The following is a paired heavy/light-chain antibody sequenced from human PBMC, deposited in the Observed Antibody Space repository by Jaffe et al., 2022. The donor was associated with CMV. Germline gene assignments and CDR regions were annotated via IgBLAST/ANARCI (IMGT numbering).Light chain of an antibody. CDR1: QNILYSSNSKNY. CDR3: QQYYSTPWT. CDR2: WAS. V-gene: IGKV4-1*01. J-gene: IGKJ1*01. Sequence: DIVMTQSPDSLAVSLGERATINCKSSQNILYSSNSKNYLAWYQQKPGQPPKLLIYWASTRKSGVPDRFSGSGSGTDFTLTISSLQAEDVAVYYCQQYYSTPWTFGQGTKVEIK.
Heavy chain of an antibody. CDR3: VGGRDSAKAGDC. D-gene: IGHD3-16*01. V-gene: IGHV4-39*01. CDR2: IYYTGNT. J-gene: IGHJ4*02. Sequence: QVQLQESGPGLVKPSETLSLTCTVSGGSISSSYSYWGWIRQPPGKGLEWIGSIYYTGNTYDNPSLKSRVTISADTSENQFSLKLSSVTAADTAVYYCVGGRDSAKAGDCWGQGTLVTVSS. CDR1: GGSISSSYSY.